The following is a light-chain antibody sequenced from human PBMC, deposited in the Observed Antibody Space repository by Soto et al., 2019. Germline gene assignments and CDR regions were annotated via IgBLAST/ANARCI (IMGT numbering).Light chain of an antibody. Sequence: DIQMTQSPSTLSASVGDRVTITCRASQSISSWLAWYQQKPGKAPKLLIYDASSLESGVPSRFSGSGSGTEFTLPITSLQPDDFATYYCQQYNSYPQTFGPGTKVDIK. J-gene: IGKJ3*01. CDR3: QQYNSYPQT. CDR2: DAS. V-gene: IGKV1-5*01. CDR1: QSISSW.